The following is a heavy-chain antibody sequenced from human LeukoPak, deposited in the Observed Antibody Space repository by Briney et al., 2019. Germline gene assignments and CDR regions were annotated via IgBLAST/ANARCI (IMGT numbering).Heavy chain of an antibody. CDR1: GFTFSSYA. CDR3: AKVTDNWNDESQ. V-gene: IGHV3-23*01. Sequence: GGSLRLSCATSGFTFSSYAMSWVRQAPEKGLEWVSGLSGSGDRTFYADSVKGRFTISRDNSKNTLYLQMNSLRAEDTAVYYCAKVTDNWNDESQWGQGTLVTVSS. J-gene: IGHJ4*02. CDR2: LSGSGDRT. D-gene: IGHD1-20*01.